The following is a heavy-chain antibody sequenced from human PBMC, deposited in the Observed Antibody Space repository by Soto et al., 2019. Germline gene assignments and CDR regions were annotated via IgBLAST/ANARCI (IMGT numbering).Heavy chain of an antibody. Sequence: QVQLVQSGAEVKRPESSVKVSCKAPVGTFSTYAISWVRRAPGQGLEWMGGIIPMFGTANYAQRFQDRVTITADESTNTVYMELRSLRSEDTAVYFCASGIQLWLRRINNGYSGWGQGTLVTVSS. CDR1: VGTFSTYA. J-gene: IGHJ4*02. CDR2: IIPMFGTA. CDR3: ASGIQLWLRRINNGYSG. V-gene: IGHV1-69*12. D-gene: IGHD5-18*01.